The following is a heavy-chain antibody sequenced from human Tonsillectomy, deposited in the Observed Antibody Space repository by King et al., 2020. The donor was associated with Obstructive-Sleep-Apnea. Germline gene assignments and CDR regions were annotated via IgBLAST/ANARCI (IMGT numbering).Heavy chain of an antibody. CDR1: GYTFTGYY. D-gene: IGHD2-8*01. V-gene: IGHV1-2*04. Sequence: QLVQSGAEVKKPGASVKVSCKASGYTFTGYYMHWVRQAPGQGLEWMGWINPNSGGTNYAQKFQGWVTMTRDTSISPAYMELSRLRSDDTAVYYCARETGYCTNGICYDYGMDVWGQGTTVTVSS. CDR3: ARETGYCTNGICYDYGMDV. CDR2: INPNSGGT. J-gene: IGHJ6*02.